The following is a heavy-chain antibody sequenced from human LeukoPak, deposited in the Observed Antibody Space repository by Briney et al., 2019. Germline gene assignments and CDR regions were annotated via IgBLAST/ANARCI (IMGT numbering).Heavy chain of an antibody. J-gene: IGHJ4*02. V-gene: IGHV3-7*01. CDR1: GFTFSTYW. Sequence: GGSLRLSCEASGFTFSTYWMSWVRQAPGKGLEWVANIKEDGSDKNYVDSVSGRFTISRDNAKNSLYLQMNSLRVEDTAVYYCAKDGCRAINYWGQGTLVTVS. CDR2: IKEDGSDK. CDR3: AKDGCRAINY. D-gene: IGHD5-12*01.